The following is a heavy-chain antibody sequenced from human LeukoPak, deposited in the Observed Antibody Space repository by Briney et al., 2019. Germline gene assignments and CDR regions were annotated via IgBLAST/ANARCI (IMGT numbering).Heavy chain of an antibody. V-gene: IGHV3-23*01. J-gene: IGHJ4*02. Sequence: GGSLRLSCAASGFTFSDHYMNWIRQAPGKGLEWVSAISGSGGSTYYADSVKGRFTISRDNSKNTLYLQMNSLRAEDTAVYYCARTRNLGYCSSTSCPNFDYWGQGTLVTVSS. CDR3: ARTRNLGYCSSTSCPNFDY. CDR2: ISGSGGST. D-gene: IGHD2-2*01. CDR1: GFTFSDHY.